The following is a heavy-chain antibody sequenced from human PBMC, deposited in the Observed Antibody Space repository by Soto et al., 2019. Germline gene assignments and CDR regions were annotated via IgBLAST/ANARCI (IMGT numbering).Heavy chain of an antibody. D-gene: IGHD1-26*01. Sequence: PSETLSLTCTVSGGSISSFYWSWLRQSPGKGLEWIGYVHYKGITNYNPSLESRVTISIDTSKKQFSLKMSSVTTADTAVYYCAGRAALLRGPSFDPWGQGTLVTVS. CDR2: VHYKGIT. J-gene: IGHJ5*02. CDR1: GGSISSFY. CDR3: AGRAALLRGPSFDP. V-gene: IGHV4-59*01.